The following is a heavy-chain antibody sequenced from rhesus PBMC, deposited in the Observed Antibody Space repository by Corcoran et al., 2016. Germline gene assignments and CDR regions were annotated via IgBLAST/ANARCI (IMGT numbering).Heavy chain of an antibody. D-gene: IGHD2-2*01. V-gene: IGHV4-93*01. CDR1: GASISSSTW. Sequence: QVQLQESGPAVVKPSETLSLTCAVSGASISSSTWCGWIRQSPGKGLKWSGGIYGSGGSPEYHPSRKSRCTISIETSKNQVSRKLSAVTDADTAVYYCARENVLVLLASYFEVWGPGVLVTVSS. CDR3: ARENVLVLLASYFEV. J-gene: IGHJ5-1*01. CDR2: IYGSGGSP.